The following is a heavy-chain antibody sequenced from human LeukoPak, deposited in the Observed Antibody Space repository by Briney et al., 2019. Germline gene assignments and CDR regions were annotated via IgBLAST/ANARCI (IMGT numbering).Heavy chain of an antibody. D-gene: IGHD3-16*01. CDR2: IRSKAYGGTT. CDR1: GFAFDDYA. J-gene: IGHJ4*02. V-gene: IGHV3-49*04. Sequence: GGSLRLSCVASGFAFDDYAMSWVRQAPGKGLEWVGFIRSKAYGGTTEYAASVKGRFTISRDDSKSIAYLQMNSLKTEDTAVYYCTRDEAWAKYWGQGTLVTVSS. CDR3: TRDEAWAKY.